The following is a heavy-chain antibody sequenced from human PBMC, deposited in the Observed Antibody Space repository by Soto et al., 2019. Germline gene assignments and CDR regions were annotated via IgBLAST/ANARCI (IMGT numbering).Heavy chain of an antibody. V-gene: IGHV5-51*01. CDR3: ARHRGYCITTTCYDAFDI. CDR1: GYSFSSYW. Sequence: GESLKISCKGSGYSFSSYWIGWVRQMPGKGLEWMGINNPADFDTRYSPSFQGQVTISADKSISTAYLQWSSLKASDTAMYFCARHRGYCITTTCYDAFDIWGQGTMVTVS. CDR2: NNPADFDT. J-gene: IGHJ3*02. D-gene: IGHD2-2*03.